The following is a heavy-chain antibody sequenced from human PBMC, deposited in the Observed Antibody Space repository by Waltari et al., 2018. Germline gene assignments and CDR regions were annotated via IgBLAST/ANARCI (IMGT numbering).Heavy chain of an antibody. V-gene: IGHV3-23*03. CDR2: IYSGGST. J-gene: IGHJ6*03. CDR3: AKASGGYCSGGSCYWDYYYYYMDV. D-gene: IGHD2-15*01. Sequence: EVQLLESGGGLVQPGGSLRLSCAASGFTFSSYAMSWVRQAPGKGLEWVSVIYSGGSTYYADSVKGRFTISRDNSKNTLYLQMNSLRAEDTAVYYCAKASGGYCSGGSCYWDYYYYYMDVWGKGTTVTVSS. CDR1: GFTFSSYA.